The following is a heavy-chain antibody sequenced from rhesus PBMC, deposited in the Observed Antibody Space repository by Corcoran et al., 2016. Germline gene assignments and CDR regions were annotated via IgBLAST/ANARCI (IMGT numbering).Heavy chain of an antibody. CDR3: TRGSNYGYFDF. Sequence: QVQLQESGPGLVKPSETLSLTCVVSGGSISSGYYYWSWIRQPPGKGLEWIGHITDRGGTSYTPSLKSRVTISRDTSKNQFSLKLTSVTAADTAVYYCTRGSNYGYFDFWGQGALVTVSS. J-gene: IGHJ1*01. D-gene: IGHD4-23*01. CDR1: GGSISSGYYY. CDR2: ITDRGGT. V-gene: IGHV4-122*02.